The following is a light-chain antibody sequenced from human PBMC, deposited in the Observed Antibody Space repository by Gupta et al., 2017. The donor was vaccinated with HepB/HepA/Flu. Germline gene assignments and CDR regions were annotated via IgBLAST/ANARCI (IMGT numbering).Light chain of an antibody. CDR1: QGISSY. CDR3: QQYYSYPRT. CDR2: AAS. V-gene: IGKV1-8*01. J-gene: IGKJ3*01. Sequence: AIRMTQSPSSFPASTGDRVTITCRASQGISSYLAWYQQKPGEAPKLLIYAASTLQRGVPSRFSGSGVGTDFTLPLSCPQFEDFATYYCQQYYSYPRTFGHGTKVDIK.